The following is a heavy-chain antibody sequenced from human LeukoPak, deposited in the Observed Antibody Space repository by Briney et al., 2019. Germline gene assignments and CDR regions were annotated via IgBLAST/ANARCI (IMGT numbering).Heavy chain of an antibody. D-gene: IGHD3-10*01. CDR3: AARPRGLLWFGEAYYYYGMDV. Sequence: PSETLSLTCTVSGGSISSGDYYWSWIRQPPGKGLEWIGYIYYSGSTYYNPSLKSRVTISVDTSKNQFSLKLSSVTAADTAVYYCAARPRGLLWFGEAYYYYGMDVWGQGTTVTVSS. CDR1: GGSISSGDYY. CDR2: IYYSGST. V-gene: IGHV4-30-4*01. J-gene: IGHJ6*02.